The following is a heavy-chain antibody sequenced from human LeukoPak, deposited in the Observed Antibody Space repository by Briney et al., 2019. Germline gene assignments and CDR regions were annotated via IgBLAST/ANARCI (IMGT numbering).Heavy chain of an antibody. CDR2: IYYSGST. Sequence: SETLSLTCTVSGGSISSGGYYWSWIRQHPGKGLEWIGYIYYSGSTYYNPSLKSRVTISVDTSKKQFSLKLRSVTAADTAVYYCARGLRVVVVPAATNWFDPWGQGTLVTVSS. CDR1: GGSISSGGYY. CDR3: ARGLRVVVVPAATNWFDP. V-gene: IGHV4-31*03. D-gene: IGHD2-2*01. J-gene: IGHJ5*02.